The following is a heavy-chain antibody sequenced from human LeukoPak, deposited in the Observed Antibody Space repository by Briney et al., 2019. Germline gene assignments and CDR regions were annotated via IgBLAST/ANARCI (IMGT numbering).Heavy chain of an antibody. V-gene: IGHV1-69*13. CDR2: IIPMFGTA. CDR1: GGTFSSYA. D-gene: IGHD5-18*01. Sequence: SVQVSCKASGGTFSSYAISWVRQAPGQGLEWMGVIIPMFGTANYAQKFHGRVTITADDSTRTAYMELSSLRSDDTAVYYCARGWIQLCVHAPFDYWGQGTLVTVSS. J-gene: IGHJ4*02. CDR3: ARGWIQLCVHAPFDY.